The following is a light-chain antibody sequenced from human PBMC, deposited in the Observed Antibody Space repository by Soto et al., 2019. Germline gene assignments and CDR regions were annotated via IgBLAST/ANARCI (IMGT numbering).Light chain of an antibody. J-gene: IGKJ5*01. CDR1: QSISTAH. Sequence: EIVLTQSPGTLSLSPGERATLSCRASQSISTAHLTWYQQKPGQAPRLLIYRASNRATGIPDRFSGSESGTDFTLTISRLEPEDFAVYYCQQYDRLPITFGQGTRLEIK. V-gene: IGKV3-20*01. CDR2: RAS. CDR3: QQYDRLPIT.